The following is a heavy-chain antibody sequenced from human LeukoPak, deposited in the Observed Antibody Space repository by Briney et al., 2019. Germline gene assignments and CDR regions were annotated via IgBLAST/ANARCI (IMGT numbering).Heavy chain of an antibody. Sequence: ASVKVSCKASGYTFTSYGINWVRQAPGQGLEWMGWISAYSGGTNYAQKLQGRVTMTRDTSISTAYMELSRLRSDDTAVYYCASGVGATRLGYWGQGTLATVSS. V-gene: IGHV1-2*02. J-gene: IGHJ4*02. CDR3: ASGVGATRLGY. D-gene: IGHD1-26*01. CDR2: ISAYSGGT. CDR1: GYTFTSYG.